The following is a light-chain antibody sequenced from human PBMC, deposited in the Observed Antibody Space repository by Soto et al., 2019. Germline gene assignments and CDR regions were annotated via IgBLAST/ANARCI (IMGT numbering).Light chain of an antibody. CDR1: SSNIGNNY. J-gene: IGLJ2*01. Sequence: QSVLTQPPSVSAAPGQKVTISCSGSSSNIGNNYVSWYQQLPGTAPKLLIYDNNKRPSGIPDRFSGSKSGTSATLGITGLQTGDEADYYCGTWDSSLSAGLVVFGGGTSSPS. CDR2: DNN. CDR3: GTWDSSLSAGLVV. V-gene: IGLV1-51*01.